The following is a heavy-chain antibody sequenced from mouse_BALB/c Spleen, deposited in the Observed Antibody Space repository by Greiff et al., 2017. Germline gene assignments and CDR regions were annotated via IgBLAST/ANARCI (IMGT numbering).Heavy chain of an antibody. CDR1: GFTFSSFG. V-gene: IGHV5-17*02. CDR2: ISSGSSTI. CDR3: ARRGDCWYFDV. D-gene: IGHD3-3*01. J-gene: IGHJ1*01. Sequence: EVLLVESGGGLVQPGGSRKLSCAASGFTFSSFGMHWVRQAPEKGLEWVAYISSGSSTIYYADKVKGRFTISRDNPKNTLLLQMTSLRSEDTAMYYCARRGDCWYFDVWGAGTTVTVSS.